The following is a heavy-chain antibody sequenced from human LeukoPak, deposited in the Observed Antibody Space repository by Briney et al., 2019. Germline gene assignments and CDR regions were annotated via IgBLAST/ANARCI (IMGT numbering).Heavy chain of an antibody. Sequence: ASVKVSCKASGYTFTGYYMHWVRQAPGQGLEWMGWINPNSGGTNYAQKFQGRVTMTRDTSISTAYMELSRLRSDGTAVYYCARDPVVAATVSNWFDPWGQGTLVTVSS. D-gene: IGHD2-15*01. J-gene: IGHJ5*02. CDR3: ARDPVVAATVSNWFDP. CDR2: INPNSGGT. CDR1: GYTFTGYY. V-gene: IGHV1-2*02.